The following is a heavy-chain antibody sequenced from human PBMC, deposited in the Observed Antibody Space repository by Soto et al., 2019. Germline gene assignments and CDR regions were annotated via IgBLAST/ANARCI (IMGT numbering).Heavy chain of an antibody. CDR3: ARFAKEENPKVGSWYYFDY. V-gene: IGHV4-31*03. J-gene: IGHJ4*02. CDR1: GGSISSGGYF. CDR2: IYYSGRT. Sequence: SETLSLTCTVSGGSISSGGYFWSWVRQHPGKGLEWIGNIYYSGRTYYNPSLKSRVTISVDTSKNQFSLNLSSVTAADTAVYYCARFAKEENPKVGSWYYFDYWGQGTRVTVSS. D-gene: IGHD6-13*01.